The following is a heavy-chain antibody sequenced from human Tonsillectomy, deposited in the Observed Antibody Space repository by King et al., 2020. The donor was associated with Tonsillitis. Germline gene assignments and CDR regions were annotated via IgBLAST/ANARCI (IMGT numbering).Heavy chain of an antibody. CDR1: GGSFSGYY. CDR2: INHGGST. D-gene: IGHD3-22*01. V-gene: IGHV4-34*01. Sequence: VQLQQWGAGLLKPSETLSLTCAVYGGSFSGYYWNWIRQPPGKGLEWIGEINHGGSTNYNPSLKSRVTISVDTSKNQFSLKLNSVTAADTAVYYCARRLGYFDTSAYHFDYRGQGTLVTVSS. J-gene: IGHJ4*02. CDR3: ARRLGYFDTSAYHFDY.